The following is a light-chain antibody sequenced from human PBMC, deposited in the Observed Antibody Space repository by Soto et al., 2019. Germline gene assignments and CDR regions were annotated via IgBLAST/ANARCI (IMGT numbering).Light chain of an antibody. CDR3: QQANSFPFT. V-gene: IGKV1-12*01. CDR2: AAS. J-gene: IGKJ3*01. CDR1: QDINRW. Sequence: DIQMTKSPSFVSASVGDRVTITCRASQDINRWLAWYQQKPRKAPNLLIYAASSLQSGVPSRFSGSGSGTDFTLTISSLQPEDFATYYCQQANSFPFTFGPGTKVDIK.